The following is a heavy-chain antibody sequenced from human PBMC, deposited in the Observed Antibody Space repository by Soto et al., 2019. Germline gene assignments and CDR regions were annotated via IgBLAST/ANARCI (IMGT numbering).Heavy chain of an antibody. Sequence: SETLSLTCTVSGASISSYYWSCIRQPPGKALEWIGYIYYNGSTNYNPSHKSRVTISVDASKSHFSLQLNSVTAADTAVYYCASLYSSGLFYFDYWGQGSLVTVSS. V-gene: IGHV4-59*08. CDR3: ASLYSSGLFYFDY. CDR2: IYYNGST. CDR1: GASISSYY. J-gene: IGHJ4*02. D-gene: IGHD6-19*01.